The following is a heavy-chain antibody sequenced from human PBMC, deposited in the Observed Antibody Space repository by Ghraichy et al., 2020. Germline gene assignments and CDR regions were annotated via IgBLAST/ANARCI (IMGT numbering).Heavy chain of an antibody. CDR1: GGSISSYY. Sequence: SETLSLTCTVSGGSISSYYWSWIRQPAGKGLEWIGHIYTSGSTNYNPSLKSRVTMSVDTSKNQFSLKLSSVTAADTAVYYCARESSGWRSRDWYFDLWGRGTLVTVSS. CDR3: ARESSGWRSRDWYFDL. V-gene: IGHV4-4*07. D-gene: IGHD6-19*01. CDR2: IYTSGST. J-gene: IGHJ2*01.